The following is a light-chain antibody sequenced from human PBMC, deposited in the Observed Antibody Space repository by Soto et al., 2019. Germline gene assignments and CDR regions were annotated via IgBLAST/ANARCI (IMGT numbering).Light chain of an antibody. CDR2: AAS. V-gene: IGKV1-9*01. CDR3: QQCKVYPLT. Sequence: DIPLTQSPSFLSASVGDRVTITCRASQGIRAFFAWYQQKPGKAPKLLIYAASTLQAGVPTRFSGFASGTEFTRTISNLQPADSATYYFQQCKVYPLTFGGGTKVEIK. CDR1: QGIRAF. J-gene: IGKJ4*01.